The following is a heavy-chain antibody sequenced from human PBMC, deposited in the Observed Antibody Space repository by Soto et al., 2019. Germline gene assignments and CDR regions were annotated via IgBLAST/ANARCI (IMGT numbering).Heavy chain of an antibody. D-gene: IGHD4-4*01. V-gene: IGHV4-31*03. CDR3: ARFQGNPASNWFDP. Sequence: SETLSLTCTVSGGSISSGGYYWSWIRQHPGKGLEWIGYIYYSGSTYYNPSLKSRVTISVDTSKNQFSLKLSSVTAADTAVYYCARFQGNPASNWFDPWGQGTLVTVSS. CDR1: GGSISSGGYY. J-gene: IGHJ5*02. CDR2: IYYSGST.